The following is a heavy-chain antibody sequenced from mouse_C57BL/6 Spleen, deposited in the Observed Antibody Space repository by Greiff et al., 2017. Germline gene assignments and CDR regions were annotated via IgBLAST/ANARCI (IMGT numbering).Heavy chain of an antibody. CDR2: IYPGDGDT. CDR3: ARRWGPDRGGFAY. D-gene: IGHD2-3*01. V-gene: IGHV1-82*01. Sequence: QVQLQQSGPELVKPGASVKISCKASGYAFSSSWMNWVKQRPGQGLEWIGRIYPGDGDTNYNGKFKGKATLTADKSSSTAYMQLSSLTSEDSAVYFCARRWGPDRGGFAYWGQGTLVTVSA. CDR1: GYAFSSSW. J-gene: IGHJ3*01.